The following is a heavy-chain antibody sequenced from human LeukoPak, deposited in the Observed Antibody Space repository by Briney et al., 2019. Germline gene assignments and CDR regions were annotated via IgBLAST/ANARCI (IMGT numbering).Heavy chain of an antibody. CDR3: ARLPKGPGAFDI. V-gene: IGHV4-39*07. CDR1: GGSISSSSYY. CDR2: IYYSGST. J-gene: IGHJ3*02. Sequence: PSETLSLTCTVSGGSISSSSYYWGWIRQPPGKGLEWIGSIYYSGSTYYNPSLKSRVTISVDTSKNQFSLKLSSVTAADTAVYYRARLPKGPGAFDIWGQGTMVTVSS.